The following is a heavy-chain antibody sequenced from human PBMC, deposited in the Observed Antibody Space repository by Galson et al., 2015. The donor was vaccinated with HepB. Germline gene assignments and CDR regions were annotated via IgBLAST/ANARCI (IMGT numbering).Heavy chain of an antibody. CDR1: GFTFSSYS. J-gene: IGHJ3*02. CDR2: ISSSSSYI. Sequence: SLRLSCAASGFTFSSYSMNWVRQAPGKGLEWVSSISSSSSYIYYADSVKGRFTISRDNAKNSLYLQTNSLRAEDTAVYYCARWKATMIVVVNEIGAFDIWGQGTMVTVSS. CDR3: ARWKATMIVVVNEIGAFDI. D-gene: IGHD3-22*01. V-gene: IGHV3-21*01.